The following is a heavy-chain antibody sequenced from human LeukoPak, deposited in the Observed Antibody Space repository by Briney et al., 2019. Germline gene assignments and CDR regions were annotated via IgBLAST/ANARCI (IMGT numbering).Heavy chain of an antibody. CDR3: AREVYDILTGYPS. J-gene: IGHJ4*02. CDR2: IYTSGST. D-gene: IGHD3-9*01. Sequence: SQTLSLTCTVSGGSISSGSYYWSWIRQPAGKGLEWIGRIYTSGSTNYNPSLKRRVTISVDTSKNQFSLKLSSVTAADTAVYYCAREVYDILTGYPSWGQGTLVTASS. CDR1: GGSISSGSYY. V-gene: IGHV4-61*02.